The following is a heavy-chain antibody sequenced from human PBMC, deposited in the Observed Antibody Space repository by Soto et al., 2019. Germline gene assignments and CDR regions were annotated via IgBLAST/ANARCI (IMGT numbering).Heavy chain of an antibody. CDR1: GPSFSGYY. CDR3: AGPWASFDS. D-gene: IGHD1-26*01. Sequence: PSETLSLTCAVYGPSFSGYYWSWIRQPPGKGLEWIGEINHSGSTNYNPSPKSRVTISVDTSKNQISLMLSSMTAADTAVYYCAGPWASFDSWGQETLVTVSS. CDR2: INHSGST. V-gene: IGHV4-34*01. J-gene: IGHJ4*02.